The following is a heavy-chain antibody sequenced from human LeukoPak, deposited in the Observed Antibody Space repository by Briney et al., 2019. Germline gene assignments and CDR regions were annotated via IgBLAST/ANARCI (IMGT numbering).Heavy chain of an antibody. D-gene: IGHD6-19*01. J-gene: IGHJ4*02. CDR1: GYDFTSVG. CDR2: ISPYNGNT. Sequence: PAASVKVSCKASGYDFTSVGITWVRRPPGQERGWMGWISPYNGNTRYAQKFQGRVSMTTDTSTTTAYMELRGLRFKDTAVYYCARAGPGSGWYFGYWGEGTLVTVSS. V-gene: IGHV1-18*01. CDR3: ARAGPGSGWYFGY.